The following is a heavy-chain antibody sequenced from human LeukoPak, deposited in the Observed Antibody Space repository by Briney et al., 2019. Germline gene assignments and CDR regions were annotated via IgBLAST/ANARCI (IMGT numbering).Heavy chain of an antibody. J-gene: IGHJ4*02. CDR1: GGSFSGYY. V-gene: IGHV4-34*01. CDR2: INHSGST. Sequence: SETLSPTCAVYGGSFSGYYWSWIRQPPGKGLEWIGEINHSGSTNYNPSLKSRVTISVDTSKNQFSPKLSSVTAADTAVYYCARGVRQWLAHGVDYWGQGTLVTVSS. D-gene: IGHD6-19*01. CDR3: ARGVRQWLAHGVDY.